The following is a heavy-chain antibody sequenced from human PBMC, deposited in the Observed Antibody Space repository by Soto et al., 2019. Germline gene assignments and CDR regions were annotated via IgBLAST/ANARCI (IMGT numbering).Heavy chain of an antibody. CDR1: GFTFSSYS. CDR2: ISSSSSYI. V-gene: IGHV3-21*01. Sequence: GGSLRLSCAASGFTFSSYSMNWVRQAPGKGLEWVSSISSSSSYIYYADSVKGRFTISRDNAKNSLYLQMNSLRAEDTAVYYCARDSPVTTVLQHWGQGTLVTVSS. J-gene: IGHJ1*01. D-gene: IGHD4-4*01. CDR3: ARDSPVTTVLQH.